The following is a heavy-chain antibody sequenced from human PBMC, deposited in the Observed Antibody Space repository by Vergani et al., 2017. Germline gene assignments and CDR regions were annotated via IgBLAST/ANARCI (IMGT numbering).Heavy chain of an antibody. D-gene: IGHD4/OR15-4a*01. V-gene: IGHV4-34*01. J-gene: IGHJ6*03. CDR2: INHSGST. Sequence: QVQLQQWGAGLLKPSETLSLPCAVYGGSFSGYYWSWIRQPPGKGLEWIGEINHSGSTNYNPSLKSRVTLSVDTSKNQFSLELSSVTAADTAVYYCARGRCYYYYYYMDVWGKGTTVTVSS. CDR3: ARGRCYYYYYYMDV. CDR1: GGSFSGYY.